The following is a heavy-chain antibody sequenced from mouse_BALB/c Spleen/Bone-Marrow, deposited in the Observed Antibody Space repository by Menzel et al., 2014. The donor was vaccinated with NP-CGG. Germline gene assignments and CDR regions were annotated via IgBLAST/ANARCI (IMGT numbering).Heavy chain of an antibody. D-gene: IGHD2-1*01. CDR1: GYTFTSYW. Sequence: VQLQQSGAELAEPAASVKMPCKASGYTFTSYWMHWVKQRPGQGLEWIGYINPSTGYTEYNQKFKDKATLTADKSSSTAYMQLSSLTSEDSAVYYCARYGNYGDYFDYWDQGTTPTISS. CDR2: INPSTGYT. V-gene: IGHV1-7*01. CDR3: ARYGNYGDYFDY. J-gene: IGHJ2*01.